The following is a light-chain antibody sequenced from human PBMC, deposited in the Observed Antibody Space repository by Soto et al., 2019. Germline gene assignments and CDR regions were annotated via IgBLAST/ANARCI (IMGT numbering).Light chain of an antibody. CDR2: DVT. Sequence: QSALTQPRSVSGSPGQSVTISCTGSNSDVGAYKFVSWLQHNPGEAPKVMIYDVTQRPSGVPDRFSASTSGTSASLAITGLQAEDEGDYYCQSYDSTLSARYVFGTGTKVTVL. CDR3: QSYDSTLSARYV. CDR1: NSDVGAYKF. V-gene: IGLV2-11*01. J-gene: IGLJ1*01.